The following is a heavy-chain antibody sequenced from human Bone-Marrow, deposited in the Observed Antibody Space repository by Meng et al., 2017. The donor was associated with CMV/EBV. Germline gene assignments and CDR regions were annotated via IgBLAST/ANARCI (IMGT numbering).Heavy chain of an antibody. D-gene: IGHD6-19*01. CDR1: GFTFSSYG. V-gene: IGHV3-30*02. Sequence: GESLKISCAASGFTFSSYGMHWVRQAPGKGLEWVAFIRYDGSNKYYADSVKGRFTISRDNSKNTLYLQMNSLRAEDTAVYYCAKGARLVPYFDYWGQGTLDTVSS. J-gene: IGHJ4*02. CDR3: AKGARLVPYFDY. CDR2: IRYDGSNK.